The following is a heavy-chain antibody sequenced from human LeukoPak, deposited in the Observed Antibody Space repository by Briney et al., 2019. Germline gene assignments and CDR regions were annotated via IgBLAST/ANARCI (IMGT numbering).Heavy chain of an antibody. CDR2: IWYDGSNK. J-gene: IGHJ4*02. Sequence: GRSLRLSCAASGFTFSSYGMHWVRQAPGKRLEWVAVIWYDGSNKYYADSVKGRFTISRDNSKNTLYLQMNSLRAEDTAVYYCASSNMVRGVIITPPDYWGQGTLVTVSS. CDR1: GFTFSSYG. D-gene: IGHD3-10*01. V-gene: IGHV3-33*01. CDR3: ASSNMVRGVIITPPDY.